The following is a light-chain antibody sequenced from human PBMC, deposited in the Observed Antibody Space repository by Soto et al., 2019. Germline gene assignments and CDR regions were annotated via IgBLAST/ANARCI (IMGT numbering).Light chain of an antibody. V-gene: IGKV1-5*03. Sequence: IQMTQSPSTLSASVGDRVTFTCRASQTISTWLAWYQQKPGEAPKLLIYKASTLEVGVPSRFSASGSGTEFTLTINTLQPADVATYYCQQYNSYPWTVGQGTKV. CDR1: QTISTW. CDR3: QQYNSYPWT. J-gene: IGKJ1*01. CDR2: KAS.